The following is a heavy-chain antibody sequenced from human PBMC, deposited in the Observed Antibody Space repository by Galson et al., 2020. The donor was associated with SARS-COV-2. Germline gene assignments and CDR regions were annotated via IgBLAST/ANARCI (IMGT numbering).Heavy chain of an antibody. Sequence: GESLKISCAASGFTFSSYGMHWVRQAPGKGLEWVAVISYDGSNKYYADSVKGRFTISRDNSKNTLYLQMNSLRAEDTAVYYCASDTAMVPNYYYYGMDVWGQGTTVTVSS. V-gene: IGHV3-30*03. CDR3: ASDTAMVPNYYYYGMDV. D-gene: IGHD5-18*01. J-gene: IGHJ6*02. CDR2: ISYDGSNK. CDR1: GFTFSSYG.